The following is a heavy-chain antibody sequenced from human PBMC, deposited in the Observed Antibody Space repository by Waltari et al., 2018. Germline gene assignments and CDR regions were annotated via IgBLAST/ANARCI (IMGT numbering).Heavy chain of an antibody. CDR1: GITFSNYA. CDR3: ATPFYNWDDPLHS. CDR2: ITVGDDT. J-gene: IGHJ4*02. D-gene: IGHD1-20*01. V-gene: IGHV3-23*01. Sequence: EVQLLESGGDLVQPGGSLRLSCAASGITFSNYAINWVRLAPGTGLEWVSAITVGDDTYYADAVKGRVTISRDTSKDTVYLHMNGLRAEDTAVYYCATPFYNWDDPLHSWGPGTLVTVSS.